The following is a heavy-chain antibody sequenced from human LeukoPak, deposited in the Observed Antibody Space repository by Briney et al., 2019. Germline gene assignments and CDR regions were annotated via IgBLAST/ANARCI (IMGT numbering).Heavy chain of an antibody. CDR2: ISYSGST. CDR3: ARLLGFPYYFDY. Sequence: PSETLSLTCTVSGGSISSSSYYWGWLRQPPGKGLEWIGTISYSGSTYYNPSLKSRVTISVDTSKNQFSLKLSSVTAADTAVYYCARLLGFPYYFDYWGQGTLVTVSS. D-gene: IGHD2-2*03. CDR1: GGSISSSSYY. V-gene: IGHV4-39*01. J-gene: IGHJ4*02.